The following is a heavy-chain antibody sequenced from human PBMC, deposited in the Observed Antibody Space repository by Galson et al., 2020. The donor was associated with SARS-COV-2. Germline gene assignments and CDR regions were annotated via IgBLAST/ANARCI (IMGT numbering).Heavy chain of an antibody. Sequence: GGSLRLSCAASGFNFNNYGMYWVRQAPGKGLEWVAVIWYVGPNKFYADSVKGRFTISRDNSKNTLYLQMNSLRADDTAVYYCAQQVDIVATTYFRSWGPGTLVTVPS. CDR2: IWYVGPNK. CDR1: GFNFNNYG. J-gene: IGHJ4*02. V-gene: IGHV3-33*06. CDR3: AQQVDIVATTYFRS. D-gene: IGHD5-12*01.